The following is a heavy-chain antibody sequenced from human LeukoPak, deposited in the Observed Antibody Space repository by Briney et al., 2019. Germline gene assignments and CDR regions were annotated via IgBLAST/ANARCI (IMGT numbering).Heavy chain of an antibody. J-gene: IGHJ4*02. V-gene: IGHV3-53*01. D-gene: IGHD3-22*01. CDR3: ASRGFYDSSGYYFY. CDR1: GFTVSSNY. CDR2: IYISGST. Sequence: GGSLRLSCAASGFTVSSNYMSWVRQAPGQGLEWVSIIYISGSTYYADSVKGRFTISRDNSKNTLYLQMNSLRVEDTAVYYCASRGFYDSSGYYFYWGQGTLVTVSS.